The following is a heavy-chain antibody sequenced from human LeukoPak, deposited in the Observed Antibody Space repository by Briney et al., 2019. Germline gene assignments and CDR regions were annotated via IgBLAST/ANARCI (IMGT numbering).Heavy chain of an antibody. J-gene: IGHJ4*02. Sequence: PGGSLRLSCAGSGFTFSQDWMSWVPQAPGKGLEWLGLIKNKINGCTKDYAVNVKGRFTISRDDSENTVYLQMNSLETGDTAVYYCSKYNPYDALDYWGQGTLVTVSS. CDR3: SKYNPYDALDY. V-gene: IGHV3-15*01. CDR1: GFTFSQDW. CDR2: IKNKINGCTK. D-gene: IGHD1-1*01.